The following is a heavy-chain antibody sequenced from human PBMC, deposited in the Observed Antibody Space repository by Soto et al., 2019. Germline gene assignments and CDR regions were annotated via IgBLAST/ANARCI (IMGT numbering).Heavy chain of an antibody. CDR2: IWYDGSNK. CDR3: PRDNPTIFGVVTAYYYMDV. CDR1: GFTFSSYG. V-gene: IGHV3-33*01. D-gene: IGHD3-3*01. Sequence: PGGSLRLSCAASGFTFSSYGMHWVRQAPGKGLEWVAVIWYDGSNKYYADSVKGRFTISRDNSKNTLYLQMNSLRAEDTAVYYCPRDNPTIFGVVTAYYYMDVWGKGTTVTVSS. J-gene: IGHJ6*03.